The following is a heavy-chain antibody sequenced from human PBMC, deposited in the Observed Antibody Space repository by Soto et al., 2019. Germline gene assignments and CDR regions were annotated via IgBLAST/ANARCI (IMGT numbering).Heavy chain of an antibody. V-gene: IGHV3-74*01. D-gene: IGHD2-15*01. CDR2: INSDGSST. Sequence: EVQLVESGGGLVQPGGSLRLSCAASGFTFSSYWMHWVRQAPGKGLVWVSRINSDGSSTSYADSVKGQFTISRDTAKNTLYLQMNSLRAEDTAVYYCVRTSLVVAAATREDYWGQGTLVTVSS. CDR3: VRTSLVVAAATREDY. J-gene: IGHJ4*02. CDR1: GFTFSSYW.